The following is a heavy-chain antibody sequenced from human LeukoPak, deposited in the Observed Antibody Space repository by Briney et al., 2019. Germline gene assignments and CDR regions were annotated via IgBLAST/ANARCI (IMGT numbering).Heavy chain of an antibody. CDR3: ASSVGGGWSMHY. CDR2: IIPIFGTA. Sequence: ASVKVSCKASGGTFSSHAISWVRQAPGQGLEWMGGIIPIFGTANYAQKFQGRVTITADESTSTAYMELSSLRSEDTAVYYCASSVGGGWSMHYWGQGTLVTVSS. V-gene: IGHV1-69*13. J-gene: IGHJ4*02. CDR1: GGTFSSHA. D-gene: IGHD1-26*01.